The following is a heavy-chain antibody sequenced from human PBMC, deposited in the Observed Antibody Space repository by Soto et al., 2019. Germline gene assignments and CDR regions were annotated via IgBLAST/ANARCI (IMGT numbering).Heavy chain of an antibody. J-gene: IGHJ3*02. CDR2: IYHSGST. Sequence: LSLTCTVSGGSTSSSNWWSWVRQPPGKGLEWIGEIYHSGSTNYNPSLQSRVTISVDKSENQFSLKMRSVTAADTAVYYCARSPSSSWYGGGAFDIWGQGTMVTVSS. D-gene: IGHD6-13*01. V-gene: IGHV4-4*02. CDR3: ARSPSSSWYGGGAFDI. CDR1: GGSTSSSNW.